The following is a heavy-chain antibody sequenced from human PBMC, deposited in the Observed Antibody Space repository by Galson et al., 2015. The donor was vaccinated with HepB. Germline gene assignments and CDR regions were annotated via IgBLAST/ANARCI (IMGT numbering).Heavy chain of an antibody. V-gene: IGHV3-21*01. CDR2: ISSSGNYI. Sequence: SLRLSCAASGFTFSSYSIDWVRQAPGKGLEWVSSISSSGNYIFYADSVKGRFTISRDNAKSSLYLQMNSLRAEDTAVYYCARVAEGGYLDGYWGQGTLVTVSS. J-gene: IGHJ4*02. CDR1: GFTFSSYS. D-gene: IGHD3-22*01. CDR3: ARVAEGGYLDGY.